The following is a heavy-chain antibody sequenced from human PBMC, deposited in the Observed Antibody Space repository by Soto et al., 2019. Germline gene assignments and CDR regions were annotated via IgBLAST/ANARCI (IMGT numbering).Heavy chain of an antibody. Sequence: GGSLRLSCTASGFTFSDYTMKWVRQAPGKGLEWVSSISRESSYIYYVDSVKGRFTISRDNAKNSVILQMAGLRVDDTGVYYCARDSSSSHYGMDVWGQGTTVTVSS. J-gene: IGHJ6*02. CDR2: ISRESSYI. CDR1: GFTFSDYT. D-gene: IGHD6-6*01. CDR3: ARDSSSSHYGMDV. V-gene: IGHV3-21*01.